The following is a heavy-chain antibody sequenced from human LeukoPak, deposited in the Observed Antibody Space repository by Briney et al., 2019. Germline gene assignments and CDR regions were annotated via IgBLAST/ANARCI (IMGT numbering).Heavy chain of an antibody. CDR3: ARQNDFRLDY. J-gene: IGHJ4*02. CDR1: GSPFSSYW. Sequence: GESLKISGKGSGSPFSSYWIGWVRQMPGKGLEWMGIIYPGDSDTRYSPSLQGQVTISVDTSIGTAYLQWSSLKASDTAIYYCARQNDFRLDYWGQGTLVTVSS. V-gene: IGHV5-51*01. CDR2: IYPGDSDT. D-gene: IGHD3-3*01.